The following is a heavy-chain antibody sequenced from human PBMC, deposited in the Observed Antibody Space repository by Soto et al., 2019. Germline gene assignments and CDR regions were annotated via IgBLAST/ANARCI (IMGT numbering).Heavy chain of an antibody. CDR2: ISGSGGST. V-gene: IGHV3-23*01. J-gene: IGHJ4*02. D-gene: IGHD1-26*01. CDR3: ARRGRGSYYDY. CDR1: GFTFSGYA. Sequence: EVQLLESGGGLVQPGGSLRLSCAASGFTFSGYAMRWVRQAPGKGLEWVSAISGSGGSTYYADSVKGRFTISRDNSKNTLYLQMNSLRAEDTAVYYCARRGRGSYYDYWGQGTLVTVSS.